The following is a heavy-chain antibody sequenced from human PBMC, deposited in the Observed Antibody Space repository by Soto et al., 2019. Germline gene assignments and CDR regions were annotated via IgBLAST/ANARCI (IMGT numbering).Heavy chain of an antibody. D-gene: IGHD1-26*01. CDR2: IHGDGVT. V-gene: IGHV4-4*02. CDR3: AGRPEIHPR. CDR1: GGSTSSSDW. Sequence: QVHLQESGPGLVKPSETLSLTCAISGGSTSSSDWWTWVRQPPGEGLEWIGEIHGDGVTNYNSSLKSRLTLSLDHSRKQFSLSLTSVTAADAAVYFCAGRPEIHPRWGQGILVPVSS. J-gene: IGHJ4*02.